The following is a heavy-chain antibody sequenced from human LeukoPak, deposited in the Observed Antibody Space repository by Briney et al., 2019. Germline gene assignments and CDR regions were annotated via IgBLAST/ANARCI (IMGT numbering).Heavy chain of an antibody. CDR3: ARAGENYYDFYY. J-gene: IGHJ4*02. D-gene: IGHD1-26*01. V-gene: IGHV1-46*01. Sequence: GASVKVSCKASGYTFTSFYTHWVRQAPGQGLEWMGIFNPSGSSTTYAQKFQGRVTMTRDTSTSIVYMELSSLGSEDTAVYYCARAGENYYDFYYWGQGTLVTVSS. CDR1: GYTFTSFY. CDR2: FNPSGSST.